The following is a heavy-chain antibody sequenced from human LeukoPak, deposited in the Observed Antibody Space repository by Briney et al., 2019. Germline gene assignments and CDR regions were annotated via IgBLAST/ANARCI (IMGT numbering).Heavy chain of an antibody. CDR2: ISWNSGSI. D-gene: IGHD3-22*01. Sequence: GRSLRLSCAASGFTFDDYAMHWVRQAPGKGLEWVSGISWNSGSIGYADSVKGRFTISRDNAKNSLYLQMNSLRAEDTAVYYCASPQYYYDSSGHDAFDIWGQGTMVTVSS. J-gene: IGHJ3*02. V-gene: IGHV3-9*01. CDR1: GFTFDDYA. CDR3: ASPQYYYDSSGHDAFDI.